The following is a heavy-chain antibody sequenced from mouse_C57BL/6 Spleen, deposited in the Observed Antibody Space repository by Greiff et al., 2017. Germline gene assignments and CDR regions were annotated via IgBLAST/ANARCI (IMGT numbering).Heavy chain of an antibody. CDR1: GFIFNTYD. J-gene: IGHJ1*03. CDR3: VRERTDWYFDV. Sequence: EVKLMESGGGLVQPKGSLKLSCAASGFIFNTYDMHWVRQAPGKGLEWVARIRRKSSNYATYYADSVKDRFTISRDDSQSMLYLQMNNLKTEDTAMYYCVRERTDWYFDVWGTGTTDTVSS. CDR2: IRRKSSNYAT. V-gene: IGHV10-3*01.